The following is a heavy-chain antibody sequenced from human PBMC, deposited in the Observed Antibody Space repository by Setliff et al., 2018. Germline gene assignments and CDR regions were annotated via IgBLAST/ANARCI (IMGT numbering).Heavy chain of an antibody. CDR3: ARVKRGRSLRYYYDSSGYGDGMDV. CDR1: GYPFTNYG. V-gene: IGHV1-18*01. Sequence: ASVKVSCKTSGYPFTNYGLSWVRQAPGQGLEWMGWISGHNGDTKLARNFQGRVTVTTDTFTNTGYMELRSLRSDDTAFYYCARVKRGRSLRYYYDSSGYGDGMDVWGQGTTVTVSS. CDR2: ISGHNGDT. J-gene: IGHJ6*02. D-gene: IGHD3-22*01.